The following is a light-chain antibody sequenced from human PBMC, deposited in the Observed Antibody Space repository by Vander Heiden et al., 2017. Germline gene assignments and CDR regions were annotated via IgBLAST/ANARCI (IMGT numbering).Light chain of an antibody. Sequence: EIVLTQSPATLSLSPGARATLSCRASQSVSSYLAWYQQKPGQAPRLLIYDASNRATGIPARFSGSGSGTDFTPTISSLEPEDFAVYYCQQRSNWPPRTFAQGTKVEIK. CDR3: QQRSNWPPRT. CDR2: DAS. CDR1: QSVSSY. V-gene: IGKV3-11*01. J-gene: IGKJ1*01.